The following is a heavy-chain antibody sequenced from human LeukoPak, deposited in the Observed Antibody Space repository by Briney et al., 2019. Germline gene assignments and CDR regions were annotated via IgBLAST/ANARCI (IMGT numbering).Heavy chain of an antibody. CDR3: ITGGSGSFYNPFDY. Sequence: GESLKISCRGSGYTFPNFWIHWVRQTPGKGLEWMGIIYPGDSYTIYSPSFQGQVTISADKSISTAYLQWSSLKASDTAMYYCITGGSGSFYNPFDYWGQGTLVIVSS. J-gene: IGHJ4*02. CDR1: GYTFPNFW. CDR2: IYPGDSYT. D-gene: IGHD3-10*01. V-gene: IGHV5-51*01.